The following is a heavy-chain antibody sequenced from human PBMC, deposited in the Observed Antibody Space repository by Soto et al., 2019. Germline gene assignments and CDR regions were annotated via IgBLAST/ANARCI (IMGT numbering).Heavy chain of an antibody. CDR2: INAGNGNT. V-gene: IGHV1-3*01. D-gene: IGHD1-26*01. Sequence: QVQLVQSGAEVKKPGASVKDSCKASGYTFTSYAMHWVRQAPGQRLEWMGWINAGNGNTKYSQKFQGRVTITRDTAASKAYMELSRLRSEGTAVYYCARDLGVGAASDIWGQGSLVTVSS. CDR3: ARDLGVGAASDI. J-gene: IGHJ4*02. CDR1: GYTFTSYA.